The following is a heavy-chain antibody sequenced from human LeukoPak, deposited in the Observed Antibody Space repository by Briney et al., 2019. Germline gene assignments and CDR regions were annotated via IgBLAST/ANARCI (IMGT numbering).Heavy chain of an antibody. D-gene: IGHD3-9*01. V-gene: IGHV3-23*01. CDR2: ISGSGGTT. CDR3: ASQEVRGY. CDR1: GFSFSSFD. J-gene: IGHJ4*02. Sequence: PGGSLRLSCAASGFSFSSFDMSWVRQAPGKGLEWVSGISGSGGTTYYADSVKGRFTISRDNAKNSLYLQMNSLRAEDTAVYYCASQEVRGYWGQGTLVTVSS.